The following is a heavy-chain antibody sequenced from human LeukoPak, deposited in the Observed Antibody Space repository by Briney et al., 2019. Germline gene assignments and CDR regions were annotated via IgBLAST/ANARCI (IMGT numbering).Heavy chain of an antibody. CDR2: MYYSGST. J-gene: IGHJ4*02. D-gene: IGHD5-24*01. CDR3: ARKDGDY. CDR1: GASISSYH. V-gene: IGHV4-59*01. Sequence: SETLPPTCTVSGASISSYHWSWIRQPPGKGLEWIGYMYYSGSTNYNPSLKSRVTMSLDTSKNQFSLKLRSVTAADTAIYYCARKDGDYWGQGTLVTVSS.